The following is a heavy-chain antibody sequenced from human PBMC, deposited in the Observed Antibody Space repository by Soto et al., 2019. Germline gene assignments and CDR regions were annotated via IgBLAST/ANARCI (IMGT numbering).Heavy chain of an antibody. V-gene: IGHV3-30*18. D-gene: IGHD3-16*01. J-gene: IGHJ5*02. Sequence: VGSLRISCAASGFTFSGYGMHWVRQAPGKGLEWVAVISYDGSNKYYADSVKGRFTISRDNSKNTLYLQMNSLRAEDTAVYYCAKEHRLRGPTPYNWFDPWGQGTLVTVSS. CDR1: GFTFSGYG. CDR2: ISYDGSNK. CDR3: AKEHRLRGPTPYNWFDP.